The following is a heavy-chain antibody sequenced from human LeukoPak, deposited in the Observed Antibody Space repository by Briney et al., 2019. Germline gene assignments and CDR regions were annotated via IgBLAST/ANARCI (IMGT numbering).Heavy chain of an antibody. CDR2: ICPGDSDT. V-gene: IGHV5-51*01. CDR3: ARPVDSSGYYYVDY. Sequence: GESLKISCKGSGYSFASYWIGWVRQIPGKGLEWMGIICPGDSDTRYSPSFQGQVTISTDKSISTAYLQWSSLKASDTAMYYCARPVDSSGYYYVDYWGQGTLVTVSS. CDR1: GYSFASYW. D-gene: IGHD3-22*01. J-gene: IGHJ4*02.